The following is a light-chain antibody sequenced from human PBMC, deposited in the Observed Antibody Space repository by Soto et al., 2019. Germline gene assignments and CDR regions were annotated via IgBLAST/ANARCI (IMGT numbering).Light chain of an antibody. CDR3: QQYGSSPWT. CDR2: GAS. CDR1: QSVSNNY. V-gene: IGKV3-20*01. J-gene: IGKJ1*01. Sequence: EVVMTQSPATLSVSPGERATLSCRASQSVSNNYLAWYQQKPGQAPRLLIYGASNRATGIPDRFSGSGSETDFTLTISRLEPEDFAVYYCQQYGSSPWTFGQGTKVDIK.